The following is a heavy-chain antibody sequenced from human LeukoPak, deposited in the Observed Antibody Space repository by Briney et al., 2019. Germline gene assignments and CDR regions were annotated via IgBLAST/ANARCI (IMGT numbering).Heavy chain of an antibody. Sequence: SETLSLTCTDSGGSISSSSAYWGWIRQPPGKGLEWIGSIYYSKNTYYNPSLKSRVTISADTSKNQFSLTLGSVSATDTAVYYCGYFDYWGQGTLVTVSS. V-gene: IGHV4-39*01. J-gene: IGHJ4*02. CDR2: IYYSKNT. CDR1: GGSISSSSAY. CDR3: GYFDY.